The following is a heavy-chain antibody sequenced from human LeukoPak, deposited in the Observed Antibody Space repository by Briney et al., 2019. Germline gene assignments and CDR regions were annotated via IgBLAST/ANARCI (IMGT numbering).Heavy chain of an antibody. CDR1: GYTFTSYY. J-gene: IGHJ3*02. Sequence: ASVKVSCKASGYTFTSYYMHWVRQAPGQGLEWTGIINPSGGSTSYAQKFQGRVTMTRDTSTSTVYMELSSLRAEDTAVYYCAGSRVPGAVDIWGQGTMVTVSS. D-gene: IGHD2-15*01. CDR2: INPSGGST. V-gene: IGHV1-46*01. CDR3: AGSRVPGAVDI.